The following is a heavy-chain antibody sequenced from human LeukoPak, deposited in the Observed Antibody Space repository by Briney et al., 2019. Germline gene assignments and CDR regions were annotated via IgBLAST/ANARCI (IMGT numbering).Heavy chain of an antibody. CDR1: GFTFDDYA. Sequence: GGSLRLSCAASGFTFDDYAMHWVRQAPGKGLEWVSGISWNSGSIGYADSVKGRFTISRDNAKNSLYLQMNSLRAEDMALYYCAKDLHGGGSSTSRPLDIWGQGTMVTVSS. CDR2: ISWNSGSI. V-gene: IGHV3-9*03. D-gene: IGHD2-2*01. CDR3: AKDLHGGGSSTSRPLDI. J-gene: IGHJ3*02.